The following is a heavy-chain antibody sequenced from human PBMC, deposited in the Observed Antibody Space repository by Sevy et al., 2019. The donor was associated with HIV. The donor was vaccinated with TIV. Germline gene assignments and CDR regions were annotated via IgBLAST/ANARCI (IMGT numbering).Heavy chain of an antibody. V-gene: IGHV3-30*03. J-gene: IGHJ6*02. D-gene: IGHD4-17*01. Sequence: GGSLRLSCAASGFTFSRYGIHWVRQAPGKGLEWVAVISNDGNIKYYADSAKGRFTISRDNSKNTLYLQMNSLTTEDTAVYYCARPRANYVDHYFFYAMDVWGQGTTVTVS. CDR2: ISNDGNIK. CDR1: GFTFSRYG. CDR3: ARPRANYVDHYFFYAMDV.